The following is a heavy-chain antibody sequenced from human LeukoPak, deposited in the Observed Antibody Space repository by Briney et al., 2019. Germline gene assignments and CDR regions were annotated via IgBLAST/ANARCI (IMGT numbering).Heavy chain of an antibody. J-gene: IGHJ6*03. CDR3: ARDMYYYDSSGYRGYYYYYYYMDV. CDR2: IYHSGST. CDR1: GYSISSGYY. Sequence: TSETLSLTCTVSGYSISSGYYWGWIRQPPGKGLEWIGSIYHSGSTYYNPSLKSRVTISVDTSKNQFSLKLSSVTAADTAVYYCARDMYYYDSSGYRGYYYYYYYMDVWGKGTTVTVSS. V-gene: IGHV4-38-2*02. D-gene: IGHD3-22*01.